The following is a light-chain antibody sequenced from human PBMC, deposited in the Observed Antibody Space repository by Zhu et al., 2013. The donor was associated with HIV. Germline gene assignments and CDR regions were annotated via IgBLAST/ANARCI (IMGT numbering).Light chain of an antibody. V-gene: IGKV4-1*01. J-gene: IGKJ4*01. CDR1: QSVLYSSNDKNY. CDR2: WAS. Sequence: DIVLTQSPDSLAVSLGERATINCKSSQSVLYSSNDKNYLTWYQQKVGQPPKLLIYWASTRESGVPDRFSGSGSGTDFTLTISGLQPEDVAVYYCQQYYTTPRTFGGGTKVEIK. CDR3: QQYYTTPRT.